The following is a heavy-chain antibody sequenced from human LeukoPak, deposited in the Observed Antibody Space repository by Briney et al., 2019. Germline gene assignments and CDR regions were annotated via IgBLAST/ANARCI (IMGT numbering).Heavy chain of an antibody. CDR2: IIPIFGTA. CDR1: GGTFSSYA. Sequence: ASVKVSCKASGGTFSSYAISWVRQAPGQGLEWMGGIIPIFGTANYAQKFQGRVTITADESTSTAYMELSSLRSEDTAVYYCARRPITMVRGVILYFDYWGQGTLVTVSS. D-gene: IGHD3-10*01. CDR3: ARRPITMVRGVILYFDY. V-gene: IGHV1-69*13. J-gene: IGHJ4*02.